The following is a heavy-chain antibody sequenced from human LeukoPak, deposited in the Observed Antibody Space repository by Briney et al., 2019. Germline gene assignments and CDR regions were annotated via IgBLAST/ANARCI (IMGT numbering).Heavy chain of an antibody. CDR2: IRYDGSNK. Sequence: GGSLRLSCAASGFTFSSYGMHWVRQAPGKGLEWVAFIRYDGSNKYYADSVKGRFTISRDNSKNTLYLQMNSLRAEDTAVYYCAKVGPSYYDRRVDYWGQGTLVTVSS. CDR1: GFTFSSYG. V-gene: IGHV3-30*02. D-gene: IGHD3-22*01. CDR3: AKVGPSYYDRRVDY. J-gene: IGHJ4*02.